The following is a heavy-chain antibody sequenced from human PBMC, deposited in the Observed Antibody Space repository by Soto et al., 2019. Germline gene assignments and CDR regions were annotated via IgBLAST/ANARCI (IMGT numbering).Heavy chain of an antibody. CDR1: GGSINSASYH. V-gene: IGHV4-31*03. J-gene: IGHJ4*02. Sequence: TLSLTCSVSGGSINSASYHWSWLRQHPGKSLEFIGYIFYTGSTYYNPSLETRVTISVDTSKNHVSLRLNAVTAADTAVYYCARLDYGDSAFDSWGRGTLVTVSS. CDR3: ARLDYGDSAFDS. CDR2: IFYTGST. D-gene: IGHD4-17*01.